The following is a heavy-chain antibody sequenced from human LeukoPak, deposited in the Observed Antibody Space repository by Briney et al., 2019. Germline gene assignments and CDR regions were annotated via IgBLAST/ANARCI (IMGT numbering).Heavy chain of an antibody. D-gene: IGHD6-6*01. J-gene: IGHJ4*02. Sequence: GGSLRLSCAASGFTLSSYSMNWVRQAPGKGLEWVSSISSSSSYIYYADSVKGRFSISSDNAKNSLYLQMNSLRAEDTAVYYCARDSIAARLGFDYWGQGTLVTVSS. CDR2: ISSSSSYI. V-gene: IGHV3-21*01. CDR3: ARDSIAARLGFDY. CDR1: GFTLSSYS.